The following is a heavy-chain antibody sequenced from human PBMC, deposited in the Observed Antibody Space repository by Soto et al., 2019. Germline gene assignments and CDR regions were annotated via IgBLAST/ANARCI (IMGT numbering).Heavy chain of an antibody. V-gene: IGHV5-10-1*01. CDR1: GYSFTSYW. D-gene: IGHD3-9*01. Sequence: GESLKISCKGSGYSFTSYWISCVGQMPGKGLEWMGRIDPSDSYTNYSPSFQGHVTISADKSISTAYLQWSSLKASDTAMYYCARHDSHYDILTGYPRDDAFDIWGKGTMVTVSS. J-gene: IGHJ3*02. CDR2: IDPSDSYT. CDR3: ARHDSHYDILTGYPRDDAFDI.